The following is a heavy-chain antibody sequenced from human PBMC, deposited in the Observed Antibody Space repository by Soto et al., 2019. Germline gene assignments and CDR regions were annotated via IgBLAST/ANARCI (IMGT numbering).Heavy chain of an antibody. CDR1: GFTFSSYG. CDR3: ARGGAVAGTGWFDP. J-gene: IGHJ5*02. D-gene: IGHD6-19*01. V-gene: IGHV3-30*03. CDR2: ISYDGSNK. Sequence: QVQLVESGGGVVQPGRSLRLSCAASGFTFSSYGMHWVRQAPLKGLEWVAVISYDGSNKYYADSVKGRFTIYRDNSKNTLYLQMNSLRAEDSAVYYWARGGAVAGTGWFDPWGQGTLVTVSS.